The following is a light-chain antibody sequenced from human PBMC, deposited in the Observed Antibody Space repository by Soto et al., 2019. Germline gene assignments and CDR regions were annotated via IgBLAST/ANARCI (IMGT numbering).Light chain of an antibody. J-gene: IGKJ2*01. CDR3: MQGTHRPYT. CDR2: KVS. CDR1: QSLVYSDGNTY. Sequence: DAVLTQSPLSLPVTLGQPASISCRSSQSLVYSDGNTYLNWFQQRPGQSPRRLIYKVSERDSGVPGRFSGSTSGTDFTLEISRVGAGDGGVYYCMQGTHRPYTFGQGTKLEIK. V-gene: IGKV2-30*01.